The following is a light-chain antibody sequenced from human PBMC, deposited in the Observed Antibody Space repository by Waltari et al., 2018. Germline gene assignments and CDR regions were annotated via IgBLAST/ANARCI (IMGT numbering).Light chain of an antibody. J-gene: IGLJ3*02. CDR2: EVS. CDR3: SSYTRSSTWV. Sequence: QSALTQPASVSGSPGQSITISCTGTSSDVGGYNYVSWYQQHPGKAPKLRIYEVSNRPSAVSDRFSGSKSGNTASLTISGLQAEDEADYYCSSYTRSSTWVFGGGTKLTVL. V-gene: IGLV2-14*01. CDR1: SSDVGGYNY.